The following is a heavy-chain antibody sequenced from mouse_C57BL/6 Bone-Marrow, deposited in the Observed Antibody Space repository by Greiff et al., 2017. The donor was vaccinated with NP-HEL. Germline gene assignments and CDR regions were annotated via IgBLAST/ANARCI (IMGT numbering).Heavy chain of an antibody. D-gene: IGHD2-4*01. Sequence: EVNVVESGGDLVKPGGSLKLSCAASGFTFSSYGMSWVRQTPDKRLEWVATISSGGSYTYYPDSVKGRFTISRDNAKNTLYLQMSSLKSEDTAMYYCASPYDYDVAWVAYWGQGTLVTVSA. CDR3: ASPYDYDVAWVAY. CDR1: GFTFSSYG. J-gene: IGHJ3*01. V-gene: IGHV5-6*01. CDR2: ISSGGSYT.